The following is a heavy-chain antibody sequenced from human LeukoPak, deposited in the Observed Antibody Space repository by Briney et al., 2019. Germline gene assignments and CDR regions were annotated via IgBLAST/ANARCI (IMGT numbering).Heavy chain of an antibody. CDR1: GASFSSGDQC. Sequence: SETLSLTCTVSGASFSSGDQCWNWVRPSPGKGLEWIGSIQPSGRLYNNPSLESRDTISIDTSKNQFSLTLNSVTAADRAVYFCSRGLDSRKLGYWGQGALVTVSS. CDR3: SRGLDSRKLGY. V-gene: IGHV4-31*03. D-gene: IGHD3-22*01. J-gene: IGHJ4*02. CDR2: IQPSGRL.